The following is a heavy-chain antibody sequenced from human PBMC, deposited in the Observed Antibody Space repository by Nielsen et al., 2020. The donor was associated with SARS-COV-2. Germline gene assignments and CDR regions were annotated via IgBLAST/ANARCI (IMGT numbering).Heavy chain of an antibody. D-gene: IGHD2-15*01. CDR2: INSDKGYT. CDR1: GYTFSSYL. Sequence: ASVKVSCKAFGYTFSSYLIHWVRQAPGQRLEWLGWINSDKGYTKYSESFQGRLTITRDTSATTSYMELRSLTSGDTALYFCARDRHFLPYYGDSSGLDAFDIWGQGTKVTVSS. CDR3: ARDRHFLPYYGDSSGLDAFDI. V-gene: IGHV1-3*01. J-gene: IGHJ3*02.